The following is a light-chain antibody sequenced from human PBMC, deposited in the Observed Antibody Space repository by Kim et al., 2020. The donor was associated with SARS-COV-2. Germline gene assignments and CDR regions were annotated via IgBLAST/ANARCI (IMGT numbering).Light chain of an antibody. V-gene: IGLV2-14*03. CDR2: DVT. CDR3: SSYTSSRTLV. CDR1: SSDIGGYNY. Sequence: QSALTQPASVSGSPGQSITISCTGTSSDIGGYNYVSWYQQQSGKAPKLMIYDVTNRPSGVSNRFSGSKSGNTASLTISGLQDVDEADYYCSSYTSSRTLVFGTGTKVTVL. J-gene: IGLJ1*01.